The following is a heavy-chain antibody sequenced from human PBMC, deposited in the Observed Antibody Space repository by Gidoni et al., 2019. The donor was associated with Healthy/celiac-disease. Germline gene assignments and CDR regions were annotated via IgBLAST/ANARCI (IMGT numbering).Heavy chain of an antibody. V-gene: IGHV3-21*01. J-gene: IGHJ3*02. D-gene: IGHD1-26*01. CDR3: AREGATTANAFDI. CDR2: ISSSSSYI. Sequence: VRQAPGKGLEWVSSISSSSSYIYYADSVKGRFTISRDNAKNSLYLQMNSLRAEDTAVYYCAREGATTANAFDIWGQGTMVTVSS.